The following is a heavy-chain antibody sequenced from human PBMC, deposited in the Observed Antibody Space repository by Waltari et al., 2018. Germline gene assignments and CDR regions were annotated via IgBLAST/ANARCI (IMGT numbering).Heavy chain of an antibody. CDR2: MNPNKGNT. D-gene: IGHD6-19*01. CDR1: GYTFTSYD. J-gene: IGHJ4*02. V-gene: IGHV1-8*01. Sequence: QVQLVQSGAEVKKPGASVKVSCKASGYTFTSYDINWVRQATGQGLEWMGWMNPNKGNTGYAQKFQGRVTMTRNTSRSTAYMELSSLRSEDTAVYYCARGNLIAVADNVGDFDYWGQGTLVTVSS. CDR3: ARGNLIAVADNVGDFDY.